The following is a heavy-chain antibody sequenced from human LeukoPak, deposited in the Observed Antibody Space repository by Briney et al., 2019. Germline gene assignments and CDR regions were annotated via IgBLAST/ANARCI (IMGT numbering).Heavy chain of an antibody. CDR3: AKSGPIRYFDWLLSLAHDY. CDR1: GFTFSSYA. CDR2: ISGSGGST. Sequence: GGSLRLSCAASGFTFSSYAMSWVRQAPGKGLEWVSAISGSGGSTYYADSVKGRFTISRDNSKNTLYLQMNSLRAEDTAVYYCAKSGPIRYFDWLLSLAHDYWGQGTLVTVSS. J-gene: IGHJ4*02. D-gene: IGHD3-9*01. V-gene: IGHV3-23*01.